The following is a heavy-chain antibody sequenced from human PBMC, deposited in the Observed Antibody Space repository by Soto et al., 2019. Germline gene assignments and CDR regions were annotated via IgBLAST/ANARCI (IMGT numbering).Heavy chain of an antibody. CDR2: INPHNGDT. CDR3: ARDPVGGHFDY. V-gene: IGHV1-18*04. J-gene: IGHJ4*02. CDR1: GYPFSSYD. D-gene: IGHD2-15*01. Sequence: QVHLVQSGGEVRKPGASVRVSCKTSGYPFSSYDISWVRQAPGQGLEWMGWINPHNGDTNYTQTSRXXVTMTKDTSTPTVYMELRSLRSDDTAVYFCARDPVGGHFDYWGQGTLVTVSS.